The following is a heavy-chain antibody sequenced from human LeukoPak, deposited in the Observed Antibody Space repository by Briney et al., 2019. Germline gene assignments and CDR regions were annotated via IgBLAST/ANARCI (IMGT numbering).Heavy chain of an antibody. CDR1: GFTFRSYG. CDR2: IWYDEITK. D-gene: IGHD5-18*01. CDR3: ARALTAMSNDAFDI. J-gene: IGHJ3*02. Sequence: GGTLRLSCVASGFTFRSYGIHWVRQAPGKGLEWLAFIWYDEITKNYADSVKGRFTISRDNSKNTLYVQMNSLRPDDTAVYYCARALTAMSNDAFDIWGQGTMVTVSS. V-gene: IGHV3-30*02.